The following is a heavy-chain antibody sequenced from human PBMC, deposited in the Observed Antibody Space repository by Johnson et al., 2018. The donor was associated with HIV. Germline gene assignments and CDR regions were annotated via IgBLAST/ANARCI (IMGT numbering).Heavy chain of an antibody. J-gene: IGHJ3*02. CDR3: ARDRHDSSGYYWGNAFDI. CDR1: GLTLSDSY. CDR2: IRSRNRGSTP. V-gene: IGHV3-11*04. D-gene: IGHD3-22*01. Sequence: QMLSVESGGGLVKPGGPLRLSCAASGLTLSDSYMSWIRQAPGQGLEWVSYIRSRNRGSTPTYPDSVQCRFSISRDNSKNTLYLQMNSLRAEDTAVYYCARDRHDSSGYYWGNAFDIWGQGTMVTVSS.